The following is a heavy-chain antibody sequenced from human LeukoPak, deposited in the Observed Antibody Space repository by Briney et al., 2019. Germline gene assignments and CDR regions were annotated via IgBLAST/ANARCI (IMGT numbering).Heavy chain of an antibody. CDR3: ARSSGYYLNYFDY. CDR2: ISYDGSNK. CDR1: GFTFSSYA. V-gene: IGHV3-30-3*01. D-gene: IGHD3-22*01. J-gene: IGHJ4*02. Sequence: PGRSLRLSCAASGFTFSSYAMHWVRQAPGKGLEWVAVISYDGSNKYYADSVKGRFTISRDNSKNTLYLQMNSLRAEDTAVCYCARSSGYYLNYFDYWGQGTLVTVSS.